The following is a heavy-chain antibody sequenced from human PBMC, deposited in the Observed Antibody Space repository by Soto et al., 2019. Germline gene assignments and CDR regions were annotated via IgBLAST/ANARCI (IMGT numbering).Heavy chain of an antibody. CDR1: GFTFSSYA. CDR2: ISGSGGST. Sequence: GGSLRLSCAASGFTFSSYAMSWVRQAPGKGLEWVSAISGSGGSTYYADSVKGRFTISRDNSKNTLYLQMNSLRAEDTAVYYYAKGRYDFWSGYYTFDYWGQGTPVTVSS. V-gene: IGHV3-23*01. D-gene: IGHD3-3*01. J-gene: IGHJ4*02. CDR3: AKGRYDFWSGYYTFDY.